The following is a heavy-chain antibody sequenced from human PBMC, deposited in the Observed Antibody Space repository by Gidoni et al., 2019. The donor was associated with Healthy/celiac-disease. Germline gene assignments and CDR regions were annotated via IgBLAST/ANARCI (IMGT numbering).Heavy chain of an antibody. CDR3: ARASYYYDSSGYEALDY. J-gene: IGHJ4*02. Sequence: QVQLVQSGTEVKKHGSSLKVSSKTSGGTISSYAISWVRQAPCQGLEWMGRIIPILGIANYAQKFQGRVTMTADKSTSTAYMELSSLRSEDTAVYYCARASYYYDSSGYEALDYWGQGTLVTVSS. CDR1: GGTISSYA. CDR2: IIPILGIA. D-gene: IGHD3-22*01. V-gene: IGHV1-69*04.